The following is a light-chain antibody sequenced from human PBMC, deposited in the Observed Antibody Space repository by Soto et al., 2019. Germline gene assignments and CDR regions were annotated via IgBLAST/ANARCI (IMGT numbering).Light chain of an antibody. V-gene: IGKV1-5*03. Sequence: DVQMTQSPSTLSASVGDTVTITCRASQTINSWLAWYQHRPGKGPKLLIYKTSTVEGGVPLRFSGSGSGTEFTLTISSLQPADSATYYCQQYNTYPMTFGKGTKVDIK. CDR3: QQYNTYPMT. J-gene: IGKJ1*01. CDR2: KTS. CDR1: QTINSW.